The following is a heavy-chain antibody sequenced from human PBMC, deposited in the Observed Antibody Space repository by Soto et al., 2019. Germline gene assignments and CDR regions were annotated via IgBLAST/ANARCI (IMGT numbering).Heavy chain of an antibody. V-gene: IGHV3-21*01. CDR2: ISSSSSYI. CDR3: ARSYDSSGYYRYYFDY. D-gene: IGHD3-22*01. CDR1: GFTFSSYS. J-gene: IGHJ4*02. Sequence: GGSLRLSCAASGFTFSSYSMNWVRQAPRKGLEWVSSISSSSSYIYYADSVKGRFTISRDNSKNTLYLQMNSLRAEDTAVYYCARSYDSSGYYRYYFDYWGQGTLVTVSS.